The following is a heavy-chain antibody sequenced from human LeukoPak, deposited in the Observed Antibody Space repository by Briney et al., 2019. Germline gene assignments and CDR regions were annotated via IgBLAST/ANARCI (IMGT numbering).Heavy chain of an antibody. CDR3: ARERWHCRVNCYSVYYYALDV. V-gene: IGHV1-3*01. J-gene: IGHJ6*02. D-gene: IGHD2-15*01. CDR1: GYTFTGYY. Sequence: GASVKVSCKASGYTFTGYYVHWVRQAPGQRLEWLGWINPCNGDTKYSQSFQGRVTVTSDTSAATAYVELNSLTSEDTAVYYCARERWHCRVNCYSVYYYALDVWGQGTTVTVSS. CDR2: INPCNGDT.